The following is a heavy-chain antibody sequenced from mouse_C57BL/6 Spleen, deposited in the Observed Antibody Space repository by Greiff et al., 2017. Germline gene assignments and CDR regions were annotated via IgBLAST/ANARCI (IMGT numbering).Heavy chain of an antibody. J-gene: IGHJ2*01. CDR2: INPNNGGT. CDR3: AVIYYGYDNYFGY. V-gene: IGHV1-18*01. CDR1: GYKFTDYN. D-gene: IGHD2-2*01. Sequence: VQLQQSGPELVKPGASVKIPCKASGYKFTDYNMAWVKQSHGKSLEWIGDINPNNGGTIYNQKLKGKATLTVDKSSSTAYMELRSLTSEDTAFYYCAVIYYGYDNYFGYWGQGTTLTVSS.